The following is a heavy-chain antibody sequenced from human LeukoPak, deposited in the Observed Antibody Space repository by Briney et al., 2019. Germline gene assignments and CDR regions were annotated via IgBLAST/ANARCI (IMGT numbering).Heavy chain of an antibody. CDR2: IYHSGST. CDR1: GGSISSYY. Sequence: SETLSLTCTVSGGSISSYYWSWIRQPPGKGLEWIGYIYHSGSTSYNPSLKSRVTISVDTSKNQFSLKLSSVTAADTAVYYCARAITIFGVVNNWFDPWGQGTLVTVSS. D-gene: IGHD3-3*01. CDR3: ARAITIFGVVNNWFDP. V-gene: IGHV4-59*01. J-gene: IGHJ5*02.